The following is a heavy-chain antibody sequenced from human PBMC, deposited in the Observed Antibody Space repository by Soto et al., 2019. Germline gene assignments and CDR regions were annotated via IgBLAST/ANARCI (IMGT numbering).Heavy chain of an antibody. CDR1: GFTFSNYY. D-gene: IGHD5-18*01. Sequence: GGSLRLSCAASGFTFSNYYMAWIRQAPEKGLEWISHISTTGSTIYYADSVKGRFSISRDNAERSLFLQMNSLRAEDTAVYYCVRYSGSGYGYIDWGQGTLVTVSS. CDR3: VRYSGSGYGYID. J-gene: IGHJ4*02. CDR2: ISTTGSTI. V-gene: IGHV3-11*01.